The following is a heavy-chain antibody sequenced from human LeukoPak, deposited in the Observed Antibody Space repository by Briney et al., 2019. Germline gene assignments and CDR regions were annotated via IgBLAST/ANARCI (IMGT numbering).Heavy chain of an antibody. J-gene: IGHJ4*02. CDR1: GFTFSSYG. V-gene: IGHV3-30*18. CDR3: AKVKTYYYDSSGYYYDY. CDR2: ISYDGSNK. Sequence: QSGRSLRLSCAASGFTFSSYGMHWVRQAPGKGLEWVAVISYDGSNKYYADSVKGRFTISRDNSKNTLYLQMNSLRAEDTAVYYCAKVKTYYYDSSGYYYDYWGQGTLVTVSS. D-gene: IGHD3-22*01.